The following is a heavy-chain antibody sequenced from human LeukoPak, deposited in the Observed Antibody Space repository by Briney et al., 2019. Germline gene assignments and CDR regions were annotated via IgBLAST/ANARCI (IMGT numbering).Heavy chain of an antibody. V-gene: IGHV1-2*02. CDR2: INPNSGGT. Sequence: ASVKVSRKASGYTFTGYYIHWVRQAPGQGLEWMGWINPNSGGTNYAQKFQGGVTMTRDTSIGTVYMELSRLRSDDTAVYYCARPTVTTGLHYWGQGTLVTVSS. CDR3: ARPTVTTGLHY. J-gene: IGHJ4*02. CDR1: GYTFTGYY. D-gene: IGHD4-11*01.